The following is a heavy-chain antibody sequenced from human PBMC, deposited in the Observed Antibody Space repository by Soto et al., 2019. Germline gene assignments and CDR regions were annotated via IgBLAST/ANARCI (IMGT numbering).Heavy chain of an antibody. J-gene: IGHJ4*02. V-gene: IGHV4-31*03. CDR1: GGSISSGGFY. D-gene: IGHD3-10*01. CDR3: ARAYADIVRGVISFDY. CDR2: IYYSGST. Sequence: QVQLQESGPGLVKPSQTLSLTCTVSGGSISSGGFYWSWIRQHPGKGLEWIGYIYYSGSTYYNPFLKLRVTIAVDTSKSQFSLKLSSATAADTAVYYCARAYADIVRGVISFDYWGKGTLVTASS.